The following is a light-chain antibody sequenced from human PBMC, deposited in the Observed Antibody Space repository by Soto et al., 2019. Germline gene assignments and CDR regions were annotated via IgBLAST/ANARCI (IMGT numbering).Light chain of an antibody. J-gene: IGKJ4*01. Sequence: DIVLTQSPGTLSLSPGERATLSCRASQSVSSSYLAWYQQKPGQAPRLLIYGASNRATGIPDRFSGSGSGTDFTLTISRLEPEDFGVYFCQQYDNWPLTFGGGTKVEIK. CDR2: GAS. V-gene: IGKV3-20*01. CDR1: QSVSSSY. CDR3: QQYDNWPLT.